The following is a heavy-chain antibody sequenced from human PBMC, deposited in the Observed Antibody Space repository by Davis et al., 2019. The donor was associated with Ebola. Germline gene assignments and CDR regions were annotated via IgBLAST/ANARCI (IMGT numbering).Heavy chain of an antibody. V-gene: IGHV3-30*18. Sequence: GGSLRLSCSASGFSFSSYGMHWVRQAPGKGLQWVALISSDGGNVDYADFVKGRFTISRDNLKNTLYLQMNGLRAEDTARYYCAKVKDRGQWLANYYFDYWGQGTLVAVSS. J-gene: IGHJ4*02. CDR3: AKVKDRGQWLANYYFDY. CDR1: GFSFSSYG. CDR2: ISSDGGNV. D-gene: IGHD6-19*01.